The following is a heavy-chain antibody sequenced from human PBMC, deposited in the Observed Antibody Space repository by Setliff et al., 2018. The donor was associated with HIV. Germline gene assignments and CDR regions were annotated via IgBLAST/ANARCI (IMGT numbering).Heavy chain of an antibody. CDR3: AKRGYDSSALRAFDAFDI. D-gene: IGHD3-22*01. J-gene: IGHJ3*02. V-gene: IGHV3-23*01. CDR1: GFTFSKYA. Sequence: GSLRLSCAASGFTFSKYAMSWVRQAPGKGLEWVSAISDSGGSTYYADSVKGRFTISRDNSKNTLYLQMNSLRAEDTAEYYCAKRGYDSSALRAFDAFDIWGQGTLVTVSS. CDR2: ISDSGGST.